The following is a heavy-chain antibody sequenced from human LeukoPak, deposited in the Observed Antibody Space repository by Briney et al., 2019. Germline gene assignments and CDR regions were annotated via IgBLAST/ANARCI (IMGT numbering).Heavy chain of an antibody. D-gene: IGHD6-19*01. CDR1: RFTFNSYA. CDR3: AKTTYNSGWGVDY. Sequence: GGSLRLSCAASRFTFNSYAMSWVRQAPGKGLEWVSVIGGSNGITFYVGSVKGRFTISRDTSKDTLYLQMNSLRAEDTAVYYCAKTTYNSGWGVDYWGQGTLVTVSS. CDR2: IGGSNGIT. V-gene: IGHV3-23*01. J-gene: IGHJ4*02.